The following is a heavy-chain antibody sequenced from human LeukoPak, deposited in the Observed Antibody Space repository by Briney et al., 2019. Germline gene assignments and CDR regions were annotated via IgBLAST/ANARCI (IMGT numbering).Heavy chain of an antibody. D-gene: IGHD3-3*01. Sequence: PSQTLSLTCTFSGGSISSGGYYWSWIRQHPGKGLEWVGYIYYSGSTYYNPSLKSRVTISVDTSKNQFSLKLSSVTAADTAVYYCARVLSHKYYDFWSGYVSGWFDPWGQGTLVTVSS. J-gene: IGHJ5*01. CDR1: GGSISSGGYY. CDR3: ARVLSHKYYDFWSGYVSGWFDP. V-gene: IGHV4-31*03. CDR2: IYYSGST.